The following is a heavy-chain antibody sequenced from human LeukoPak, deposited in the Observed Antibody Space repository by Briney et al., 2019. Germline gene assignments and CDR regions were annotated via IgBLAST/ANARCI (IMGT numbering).Heavy chain of an antibody. Sequence: QPGGSLRLSCAASGFTFSSYAMHWVRQAPGKGLEWVAVISYDGSNKYYADSVKSRFTISRDNSKNTLYLQMNSLRAEDTAVYYCARDSYKRYYYGMDVWGQGTTVTVSS. CDR1: GFTFSSYA. J-gene: IGHJ6*02. CDR2: ISYDGSNK. V-gene: IGHV3-30*14. D-gene: IGHD1-14*01. CDR3: ARDSYKRYYYGMDV.